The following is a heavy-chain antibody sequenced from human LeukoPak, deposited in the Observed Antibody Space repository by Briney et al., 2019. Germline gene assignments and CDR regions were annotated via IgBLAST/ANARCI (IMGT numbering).Heavy chain of an antibody. CDR2: IQNDGSNK. Sequence: PGGSLRLSCAASGFTFSSYGMHWVRQAPGKGLEWVAFIQNDGSNKYYADSVKGRFTISRDNSKNTLYLQMNSLRAEDTAVYYCAKGSGYCSITSCHLFDYWGQGTLVTVSS. CDR3: AKGSGYCSITSCHLFDY. V-gene: IGHV3-30*02. D-gene: IGHD2-2*01. J-gene: IGHJ4*02. CDR1: GFTFSSYG.